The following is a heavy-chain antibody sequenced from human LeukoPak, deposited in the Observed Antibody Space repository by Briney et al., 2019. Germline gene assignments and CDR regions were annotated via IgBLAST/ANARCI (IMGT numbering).Heavy chain of an antibody. D-gene: IGHD5-24*01. Sequence: SQTLSLTCTVSGGSISSGGYYWSWIRQPPGKGLEWIGYIYHSGSTYYNPSLKSRVTISVDRSKNQFSLKLSSVTAADTAVYYCARARWLPYYFDYWGQGTLVTVSS. CDR3: ARARWLPYYFDY. J-gene: IGHJ4*02. CDR1: GGSISSGGYY. CDR2: IYHSGST. V-gene: IGHV4-30-2*01.